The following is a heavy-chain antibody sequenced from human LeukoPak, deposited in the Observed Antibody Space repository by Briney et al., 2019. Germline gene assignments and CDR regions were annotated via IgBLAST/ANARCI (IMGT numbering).Heavy chain of an antibody. V-gene: IGHV4-39*01. CDR1: GGSISSSSYY. CDR2: IYYSGST. CDR3: ARVQRTYYYDSSGYYPFDY. D-gene: IGHD3-22*01. J-gene: IGHJ4*02. Sequence: PSETLSLTCTVSGGSISSSSYYWGWIRQPPGKGLEWIGSIYYSGSTYYNPSLKSRVTISVDTSKNQFSLKLSSVTAADTAVYYCARVQRTYYYDSSGYYPFDYWGQGTLVTVSS.